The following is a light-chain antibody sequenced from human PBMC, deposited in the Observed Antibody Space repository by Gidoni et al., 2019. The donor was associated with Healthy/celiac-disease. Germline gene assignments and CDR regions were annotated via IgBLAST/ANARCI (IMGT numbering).Light chain of an antibody. CDR3: QQYYSTPWT. J-gene: IGKJ1*01. CDR2: WAA. V-gene: IGKV4-1*01. CDR1: QSVLYSSNNKNY. Sequence: DIVMTQSPDSLAVSLGERATINCKSSQSVLYSSNNKNYLAWYHLKPGQPPKLLIYWAATRESGVPDRFSGSGSGTDFTLTISSLQAEDVAVYYCQQYYSTPWTFGHGTKVEIK.